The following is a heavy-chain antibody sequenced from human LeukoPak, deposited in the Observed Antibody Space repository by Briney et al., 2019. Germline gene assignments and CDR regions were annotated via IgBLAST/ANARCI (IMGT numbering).Heavy chain of an antibody. V-gene: IGHV4-61*01. J-gene: IGHJ4*02. CDR1: GGSVSSGSYY. CDR2: IYYSGST. D-gene: IGHD3-22*01. CDR3: ARMDSSGYYGFDY. Sequence: SETLSLTCTVSGGSVSSGSYYWSWIRQPPGKGLEWIGYIYYSGSTNYNPSLKSRVTISVDTSKNQFSLKLSSVTAADTAVYHCARMDSSGYYGFDYWGQGTLVTVSS.